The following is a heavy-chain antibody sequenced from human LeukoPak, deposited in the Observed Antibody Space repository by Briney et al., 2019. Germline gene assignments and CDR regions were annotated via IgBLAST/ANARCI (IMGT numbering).Heavy chain of an antibody. CDR2: INHSGGT. D-gene: IGHD1-14*01. Sequence: PSGTLSLTCAVYGGSFSGYYWSWIRQPPGKGLEWIGEINHSGGTNYNPSLTSRVTISVDKSKNQFSLKLSSVTAADTAVYYCAGTTSGYWGQGTLVTVSS. CDR1: GGSFSGYY. CDR3: AGTTSGY. V-gene: IGHV4-34*01. J-gene: IGHJ4*02.